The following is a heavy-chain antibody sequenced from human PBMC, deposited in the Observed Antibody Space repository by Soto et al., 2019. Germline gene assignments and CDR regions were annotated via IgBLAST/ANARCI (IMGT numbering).Heavy chain of an antibody. V-gene: IGHV1-18*01. CDR1: GNTFISYG. CDR2: ISIHNVDT. D-gene: IGHD2-2*01. J-gene: IGHJ4*02. CDR3: ATDERDYCGGTNCHYFDH. Sequence: QAQLVQSGAEVKKPGASVKVSCKAAGNTFISYGISWVRQAPGQGLEWMGWISIHNVDTNNAPNLQGRITMTTDTSTSPPYMELRSLRSDDTAVYYCATDERDYCGGTNCHYFDHWGQGTLVTVSS.